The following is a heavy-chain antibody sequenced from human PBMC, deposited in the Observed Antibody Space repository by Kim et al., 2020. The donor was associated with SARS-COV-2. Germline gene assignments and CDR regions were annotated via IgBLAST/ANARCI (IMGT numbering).Heavy chain of an antibody. CDR2: IYYSGST. D-gene: IGHD3-3*01. V-gene: IGHV4-39*01. Sequence: SETLSLTCTVSGGSISSSSYYWGWIRQPPGKGLEWIGSIYYSGSTYYNPSLKSRVTISVDTSKNQFSLKLSSVTAADTAVYYCARLSGITIFGVVTYYF. J-gene: IGHJ4*01. CDR3: ARLSGITIFGVVTYYF. CDR1: GGSISSSSYY.